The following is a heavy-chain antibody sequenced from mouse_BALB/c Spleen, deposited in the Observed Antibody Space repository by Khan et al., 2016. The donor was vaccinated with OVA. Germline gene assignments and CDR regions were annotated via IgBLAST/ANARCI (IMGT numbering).Heavy chain of an antibody. CDR3: ARHGSTSWFGY. CDR2: IDPFNGGS. D-gene: IGHD1-1*01. Sequence: VQLQQSGPELMKPGASVKISCKASGYSFTTYYIHWVKQSHGKTLEWIGYIDPFNGGSTYNQKFKGKATLTVDKSSSTAYMHLSSLTSEESGVYYCARHGSTSWFGYWGQGTLVTGAA. V-gene: IGHV1-31*01. CDR1: GYSFTTYY. J-gene: IGHJ3*02.